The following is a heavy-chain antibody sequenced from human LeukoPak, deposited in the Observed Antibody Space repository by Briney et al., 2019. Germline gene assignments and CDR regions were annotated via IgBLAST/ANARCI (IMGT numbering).Heavy chain of an antibody. D-gene: IGHD1-1*01. CDR3: ARRRGYNWSLGHFDY. V-gene: IGHV4-34*01. CDR1: GGSFSGYY. CDR2: INHSGST. J-gene: IGHJ4*02. Sequence: KPSETLSLTCAVYGGSFSGYYWSWIRQPPGKGLEWIGEINHSGSTNYNPSLKSRVTTSVDTSKNQFSLKLSSVTAADTAVYYCARRRGYNWSLGHFDYWGQGTLVTVSS.